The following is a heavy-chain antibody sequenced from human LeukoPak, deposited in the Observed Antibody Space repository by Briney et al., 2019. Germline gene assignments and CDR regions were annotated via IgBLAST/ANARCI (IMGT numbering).Heavy chain of an antibody. CDR1: GYTFTGYY. Sequence: GASVKVSCKASGYTFTGYYMHWVRQAPGQGLEWMGWINPNSGGTNYAQNFQGRVTMTRDTSISTAYMELSRLRSGDTAVYYCARLGYCSGGSCYLLDYWGQGTLVTVSS. CDR2: INPNSGGT. J-gene: IGHJ4*02. D-gene: IGHD2-15*01. CDR3: ARLGYCSGGSCYLLDY. V-gene: IGHV1-2*02.